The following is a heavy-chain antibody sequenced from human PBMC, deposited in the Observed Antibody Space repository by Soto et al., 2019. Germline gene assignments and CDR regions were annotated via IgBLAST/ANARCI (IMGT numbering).Heavy chain of an antibody. CDR3: ARLRGYSYGYREFFDY. D-gene: IGHD5-18*01. CDR2: IYPGDFDT. CDR1: GYNFNTYW. Sequence: GESLKISCSGSGYNFNTYWIAWVRQMPGKGPEWMGIIYPGDFDTRYSQSFEGHLTMSVDKSINTAYLQWSSLETSDTAVYYCARLRGYSYGYREFFDYWGQGTPVTVSS. J-gene: IGHJ4*02. V-gene: IGHV5-51*01.